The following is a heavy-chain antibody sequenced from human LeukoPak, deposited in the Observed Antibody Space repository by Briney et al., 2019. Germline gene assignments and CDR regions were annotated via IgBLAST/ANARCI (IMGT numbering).Heavy chain of an antibody. CDR3: ARDYSPCLPGDY. CDR2: IRYDGSNK. Sequence: PGGSLRLSCAASGFTFSSYGMHWVRQAPGKGLEWVAFIRYDGSNKYYADSVKGRFTISRDNSKNTLYLQMNSLRAEDTAVYYCARDYSPCLPGDYWGQGTLVTVSS. V-gene: IGHV3-30*02. J-gene: IGHJ4*02. D-gene: IGHD2-21*01. CDR1: GFTFSSYG.